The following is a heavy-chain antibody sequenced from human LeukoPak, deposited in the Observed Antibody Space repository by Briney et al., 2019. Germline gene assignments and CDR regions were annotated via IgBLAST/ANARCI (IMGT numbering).Heavy chain of an antibody. V-gene: IGHV3-48*03. CDR1: GFTFSSSE. D-gene: IGHD1-26*01. Sequence: GGSLRLSCAASGFTFSSSEMNWVRQAPRKRLEWVSYISSSGITRYYADSVKGRFTISRDNAKNSLYLQMNSLRTEDTALYYCAKGHIKWELLEGDYFDYWGQGTLVTVSS. CDR3: AKGHIKWELLEGDYFDY. J-gene: IGHJ4*02. CDR2: ISSSGITR.